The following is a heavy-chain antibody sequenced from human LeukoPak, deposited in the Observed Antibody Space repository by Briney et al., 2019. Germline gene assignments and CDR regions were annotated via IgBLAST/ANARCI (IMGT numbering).Heavy chain of an antibody. Sequence: PGGSLRLSCAASGFTFNNYWIHWVRQVPGKGLVWVSRINNDGSSASYVDSVKGRFTISRDNGKNTLFLQMNSLRAEDTAVYYCARRGTGHGMDVWGQGTTVIVSS. J-gene: IGHJ6*02. CDR1: GFTFNNYW. CDR3: ARRGTGHGMDV. CDR2: INNDGSSA. D-gene: IGHD1-1*01. V-gene: IGHV3-74*01.